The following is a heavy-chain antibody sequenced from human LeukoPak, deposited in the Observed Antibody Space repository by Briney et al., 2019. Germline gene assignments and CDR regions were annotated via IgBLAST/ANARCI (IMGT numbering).Heavy chain of an antibody. Sequence: GGSLRLSCVASGFSFSSYGMHWVRQPPGKGLEWVAVIWYDGTNENYADSVKGRFTISRDNFKNTLYLQMNNLRAEDTAVFYCASHGGLWGQGTPVTVSS. CDR1: GFSFSSYG. CDR2: IWYDGTNE. J-gene: IGHJ4*02. V-gene: IGHV3-33*01. D-gene: IGHD5-12*01. CDR3: ASHGGL.